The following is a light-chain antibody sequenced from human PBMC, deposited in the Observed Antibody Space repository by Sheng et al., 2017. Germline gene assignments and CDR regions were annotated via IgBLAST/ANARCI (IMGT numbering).Light chain of an antibody. CDR3: QHYNQWPS. V-gene: IGKV3-15*01. CDR2: NKS. Sequence: DIVLEQSPVLLSVSPGETVTLSCRASTYISNNLAWYQQRSGQAPRLLIYNKSTRATGIPARFSGSGSGTEFSLSISSLQSEDSAVYYCQHYNQWPSFGQGTSWRSN. CDR1: TYISNN. J-gene: IGKJ2*03.